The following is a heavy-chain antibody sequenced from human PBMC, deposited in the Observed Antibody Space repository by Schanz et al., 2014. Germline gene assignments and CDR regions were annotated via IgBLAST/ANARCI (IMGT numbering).Heavy chain of an antibody. CDR3: ARLDSSSWYPRY. CDR1: GITLSGYG. V-gene: IGHV3-30*03. D-gene: IGHD6-13*01. J-gene: IGHJ4*02. CDR2: ISFDGRNT. Sequence: VQLVESGGGMVQPGGSLRLSCAASGITLSGYGLHWVRQAPGKGLEWVGFISFDGRNTGYAHSVKGRFTISRDNSKNTVNLQMNSLRAEDAAVYYCARLDSSSWYPRYWGQGTLVTVSS.